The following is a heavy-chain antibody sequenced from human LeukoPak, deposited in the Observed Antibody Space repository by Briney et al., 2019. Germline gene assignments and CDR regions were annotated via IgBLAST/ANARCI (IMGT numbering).Heavy chain of an antibody. CDR1: GFTFSNYW. D-gene: IGHD1/OR15-1a*01. CDR3: AKSVTTSVRGPGY. CDR2: INGDGSST. J-gene: IGHJ4*02. V-gene: IGHV3-74*01. Sequence: PGGSLRLSCAVSGFTFSNYWVHWVRQVPGKGLVWVSRINGDGSSTNYADSVKGRFTISRDNAKNTLFLQMNSLRAEDTAVYYCAKSVTTSVRGPGYWGQGTLVTVTS.